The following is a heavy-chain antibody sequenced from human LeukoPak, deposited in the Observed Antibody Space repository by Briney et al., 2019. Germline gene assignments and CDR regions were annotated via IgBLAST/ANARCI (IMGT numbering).Heavy chain of an antibody. V-gene: IGHV3-21*01. CDR1: GFTFSSYS. D-gene: IGHD3-22*01. CDR3: ARSPEYYYDSSGYSDY. Sequence: GGSLRLSCAASGFTFSSYSMNWVRQAPGKGLEWVSSISSSSSYIYYADSVKGRFTISRDNAKNSLYLQMNSLRAEDTAVYYCARSPEYYYDSSGYSDYWGQGTLVTVSS. CDR2: ISSSSSYI. J-gene: IGHJ4*02.